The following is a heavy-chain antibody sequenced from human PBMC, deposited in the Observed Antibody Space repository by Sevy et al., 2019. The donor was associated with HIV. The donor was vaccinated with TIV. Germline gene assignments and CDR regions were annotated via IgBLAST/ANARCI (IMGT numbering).Heavy chain of an antibody. CDR3: VRDDNDFWSGYYASENYYYGMDV. V-gene: IGHV3-33*01. J-gene: IGHJ6*02. Sequence: GGSLRLSCAASGFTFSSYAIHWVRQAPGKGLEWVAVIWYDGSNKYYADSVKGRFTISRDHSKNTLHLQMKSLRAEDTAVYYCVRDDNDFWSGYYASENYYYGMDVWGQGTSVTVSS. CDR1: GFTFSSYA. D-gene: IGHD3-3*01. CDR2: IWYDGSNK.